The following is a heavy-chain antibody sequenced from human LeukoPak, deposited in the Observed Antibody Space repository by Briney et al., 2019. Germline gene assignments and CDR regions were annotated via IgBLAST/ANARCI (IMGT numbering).Heavy chain of an antibody. CDR3: ASDSSGWYRDY. D-gene: IGHD6-19*01. J-gene: IGHJ4*02. Sequence: GGSLRLSCAASGFTVSSNYMSWVRQAPGKGLEWVSVIYSGGSTYYADSVKGRFTISRDNSKNTLYLQMNSLRAEDTAVYYCASDSSGWYRDYWGQGTLVTVSP. CDR1: GFTVSSNY. CDR2: IYSGGST. V-gene: IGHV3-53*01.